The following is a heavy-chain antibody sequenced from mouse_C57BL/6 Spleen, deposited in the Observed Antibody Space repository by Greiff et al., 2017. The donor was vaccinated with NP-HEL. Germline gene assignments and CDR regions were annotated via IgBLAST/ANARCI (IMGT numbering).Heavy chain of an antibody. CDR2: ISGGGGNT. V-gene: IGHV5-9*01. Sequence: DVMLVESGGGLVKPGGSLKLSCAASGFTFSSYTMSWVRQTPEKRLEWVATISGGGGNTYYPDSVKGRFTISRDNAKNTLYLQMSSLRSEDTALYYCARRGGNAWYFDVWGTGTTVTVSS. D-gene: IGHD2-1*01. J-gene: IGHJ1*03. CDR1: GFTFSSYT. CDR3: ARRGGNAWYFDV.